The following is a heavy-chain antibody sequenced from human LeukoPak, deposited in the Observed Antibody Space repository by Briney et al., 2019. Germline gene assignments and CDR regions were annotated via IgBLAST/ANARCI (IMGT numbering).Heavy chain of an antibody. CDR3: ASSRLRTYYYYYMDV. D-gene: IGHD5-12*01. Sequence: ASVKVSCKASGGTFSSYAISWVRQAPGQGLEWMGGIIPIFGTANYAQKFQGRVTITADESTSTAYMELSSLRSEDTAVYYCASSRLRTYYYYYMDVWGKGTTVTVSS. J-gene: IGHJ6*03. CDR2: IIPIFGTA. V-gene: IGHV1-69*13. CDR1: GGTFSSYA.